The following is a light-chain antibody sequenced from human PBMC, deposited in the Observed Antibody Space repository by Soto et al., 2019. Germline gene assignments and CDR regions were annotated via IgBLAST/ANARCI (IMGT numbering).Light chain of an antibody. CDR3: HHYDNSPPIT. V-gene: IGKV3-20*01. CDR2: AAS. J-gene: IGKJ5*01. Sequence: EIVLTQSPGTLSLSPGERATLSCRASQSVNSRYLAWYQQKPVQAPRLLLYAASSRATAITARFSGSASGRDFTLTNSRLEPEAFAIYDCHHYDNSPPITFGKGTRLEIK. CDR1: QSVNSRY.